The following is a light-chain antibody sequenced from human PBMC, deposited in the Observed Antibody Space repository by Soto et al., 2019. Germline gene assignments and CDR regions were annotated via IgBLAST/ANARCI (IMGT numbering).Light chain of an antibody. Sequence: ESVLMQSPGTLSLSPGERSTLSCMASQGVSRNYLAWYQQKSGQAPRLLLYGTSSRATGIPERFSGSGSGTDFTLTISRLEPEDFAVYYCQHYGSSRTFGQGTKVDIK. CDR3: QHYGSSRT. CDR1: QGVSRNY. V-gene: IGKV3-20*01. CDR2: GTS. J-gene: IGKJ1*01.